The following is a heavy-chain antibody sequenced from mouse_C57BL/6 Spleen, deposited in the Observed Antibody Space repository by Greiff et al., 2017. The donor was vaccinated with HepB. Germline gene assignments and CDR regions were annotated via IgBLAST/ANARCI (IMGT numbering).Heavy chain of an antibody. CDR1: GYTFTSYG. D-gene: IGHD2-12*01. CDR3: AISKFTTKWFDY. J-gene: IGHJ2*01. CDR2: ISIGNGYT. Sequence: EVQLQQSGAELVRPGSSVKMSCKTSGYTFTSYGINWVKQRPGKGLEWIGYISIGNGYTEYNEKFKGKATTTSDTSSSTAYMQLTSMTSEDSAIYFCAISKFTTKWFDYWGQGTTLTVSS. V-gene: IGHV1-58*01.